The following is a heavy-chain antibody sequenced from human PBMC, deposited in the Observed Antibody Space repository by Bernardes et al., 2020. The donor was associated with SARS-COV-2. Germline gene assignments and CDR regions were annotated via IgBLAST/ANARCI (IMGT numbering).Heavy chain of an antibody. CDR1: GFTISNNW. D-gene: IGHD3-22*01. V-gene: IGHV3-74*01. CDR3: ARGGSSGWVYHYYGMDV. CDR2: ISKDGRTT. Sequence: GGSLRLSCAASGFTISNNWVHWVRQAPGKGLVWVSRISKDGRTTTYADSVRGRFTISRDNAKNTVYLQMNSLRGEDTAVYYCARGGSSGWVYHYYGMDVWGQGTTVTVSS. J-gene: IGHJ6*02.